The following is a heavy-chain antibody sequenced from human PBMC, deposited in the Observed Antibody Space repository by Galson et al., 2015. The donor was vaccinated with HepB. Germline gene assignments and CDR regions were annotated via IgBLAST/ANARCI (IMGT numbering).Heavy chain of an antibody. D-gene: IGHD3-10*01. CDR1: GYMFTSYT. J-gene: IGHJ5*02. Sequence: VKVSCKASGYMFTSYTMHWVRQAPGQRLEWMGWINVANGNTEYSQKLQGRVTITRGTSASIVYMELSSLSSEDTAVYYCARGAFGGGGWLDPWGQGTLVTVSS. V-gene: IGHV1-3*01. CDR2: INVANGNT. CDR3: ARGAFGGGGWLDP.